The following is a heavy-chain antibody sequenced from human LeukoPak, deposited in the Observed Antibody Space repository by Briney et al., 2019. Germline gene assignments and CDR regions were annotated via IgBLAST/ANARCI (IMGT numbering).Heavy chain of an antibody. V-gene: IGHV1-2*02. D-gene: IGHD3-22*01. Sequence: ASVKVSCKASGYTFTGYYMHWVRQASGQGLEWMGWINPNSGGTNYAQKFQGRVTTTRDTSISTAYMELSRLRSDDTAVYYCARARRITMIVVANNWFDPWGQGTLVTVSS. CDR3: ARARRITMIVVANNWFDP. J-gene: IGHJ5*02. CDR2: INPNSGGT. CDR1: GYTFTGYY.